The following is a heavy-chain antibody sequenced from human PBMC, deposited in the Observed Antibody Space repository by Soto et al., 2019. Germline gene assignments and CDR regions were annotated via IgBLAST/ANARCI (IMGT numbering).Heavy chain of an antibody. V-gene: IGHV3-15*07. Sequence: GARRLSSAGSGFTFNDAWMKWVRQAPGKGLEWVGRIKSESDGGTTAYAAPVKGRFTISRDDSKNTVYLQMNSLRTEDTALYYCMTDRQYRPAYWGQGTQVTVSS. CDR1: GFTFNDAW. CDR2: IKSESDGGTT. CDR3: MTDRQYRPAY. J-gene: IGHJ4*02. D-gene: IGHD3-16*02.